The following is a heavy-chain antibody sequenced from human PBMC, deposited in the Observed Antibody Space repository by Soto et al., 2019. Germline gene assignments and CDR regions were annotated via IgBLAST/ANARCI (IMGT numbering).Heavy chain of an antibody. Sequence: GQSLKISCEGSGDTFATYWITWVRQITEKGLEYMGRMNPSDSYTTSSPSFQGHVTISADKSSSTAYLQCSSLEASDTAVYYCATMPTSYHYGMDVWGQRTTVTVSS. J-gene: IGHJ6*02. D-gene: IGHD2-2*01. CDR1: GDTFATYW. CDR2: MNPSDSYT. V-gene: IGHV5-10-1*01. CDR3: ATMPTSYHYGMDV.